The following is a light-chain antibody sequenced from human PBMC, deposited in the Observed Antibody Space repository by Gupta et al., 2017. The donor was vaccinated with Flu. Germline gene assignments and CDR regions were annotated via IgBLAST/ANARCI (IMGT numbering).Light chain of an antibody. CDR3: LQDYNFPRT. CDR1: QGIGNE. Sequence: AIQMTQSPSSLSASVGYRVTITFRASQGIGNELGWYQQKPGKAPKVLIYAASNLQSGVPSRFSGSGSGTDFTLTIISLQPEDFATYYYLQDYNFPRTFGQGTKVEFK. J-gene: IGKJ1*01. V-gene: IGKV1-6*01. CDR2: AAS.